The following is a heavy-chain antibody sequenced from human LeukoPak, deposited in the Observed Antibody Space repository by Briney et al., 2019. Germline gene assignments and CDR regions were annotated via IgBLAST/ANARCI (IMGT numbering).Heavy chain of an antibody. J-gene: IGHJ5*02. D-gene: IGHD2/OR15-2a*01. CDR3: ARAGGDYFNWFDP. V-gene: IGHV4-61*01. CDR2: IYYTGSA. Sequence: SETLPLTCTVSGGSVSSGTYYWSWIRQPLGKGLEWIGYIYYTGSATYSPSLKSRVTISVDTSKNQFSLKLNSVTTADTAVYYCARAGGDYFNWFDPWGQGTLVTVSS. CDR1: GGSVSSGTYY.